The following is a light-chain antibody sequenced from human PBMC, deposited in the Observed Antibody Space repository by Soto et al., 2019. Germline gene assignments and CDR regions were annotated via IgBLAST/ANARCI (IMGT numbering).Light chain of an antibody. Sequence: EVVLTQSPVTLSLSPGERATLSCRASQSVGTFLAWYQQKPGQAPRLIIYDTSNTATGIPARFSGTGSGTDFALTISSVEPEDFAVYFCQHRTNWPRTFGQVTKLDIK. J-gene: IGKJ2*01. CDR1: QSVGTF. V-gene: IGKV3-11*01. CDR3: QHRTNWPRT. CDR2: DTS.